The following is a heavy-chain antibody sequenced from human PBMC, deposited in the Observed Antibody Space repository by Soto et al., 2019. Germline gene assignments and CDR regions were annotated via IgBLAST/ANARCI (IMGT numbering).Heavy chain of an antibody. CDR1: GFTFSSYA. CDR3: AVKIAAAPTNYFDY. V-gene: IGHV3-23*01. J-gene: IGHJ4*02. CDR2: ISGSGGST. Sequence: PGGSLRLSCAASGFTFSSYAMSWVRQAPGKGLEWVSAISGSGGSTYYADSVKGRFTISRDNSKNTLYLQMNSLRAEDTAVYYCAVKIAAAPTNYFDYWGQGTLVTVSS. D-gene: IGHD6-13*01.